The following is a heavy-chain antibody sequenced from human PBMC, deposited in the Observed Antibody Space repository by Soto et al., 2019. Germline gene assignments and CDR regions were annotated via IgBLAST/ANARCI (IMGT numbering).Heavy chain of an antibody. CDR2: INSDGSST. CDR3: AREIGYSSTWPAY. Sequence: LRLSCAASGFTFSSYWMHWVRQAPGKGLVWVSRINSDGSSTSYADSVKGRFTISRDNAKNTLYLQMNSLRAEDTAVYYCAREIGYSSTWPAYWGQGTLVTVSS. D-gene: IGHD6-13*01. CDR1: GFTFSSYW. V-gene: IGHV3-74*01. J-gene: IGHJ4*02.